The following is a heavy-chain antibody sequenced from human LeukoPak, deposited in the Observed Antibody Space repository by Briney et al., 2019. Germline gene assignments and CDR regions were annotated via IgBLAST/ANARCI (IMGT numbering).Heavy chain of an antibody. CDR1: GGIFSSYA. Sequence: ASVMVSCKAAGGIFSSYAICWVRQAPGQGLELMGGSIPIFGTANYAQKFQGRVTITADESTSTAYMELGSLRSEDTAVYYRARDPHCGGDCYNDYWGQGTLVTVSS. D-gene: IGHD2-21*02. CDR2: SIPIFGTA. J-gene: IGHJ4*02. CDR3: ARDPHCGGDCYNDY. V-gene: IGHV1-69*13.